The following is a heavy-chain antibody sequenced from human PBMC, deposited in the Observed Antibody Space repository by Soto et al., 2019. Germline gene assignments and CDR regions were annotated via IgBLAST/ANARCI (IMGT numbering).Heavy chain of an antibody. CDR3: ASDRLAAAGAPYFDY. V-gene: IGHV3-33*01. Sequence: QVQLVESGGGVVQPGRSLRLSCAASGFTFSSYGMHWVRQDPGKGLEWVAVIWYDGSNKDYADSVKGRFTIARDNSKNTLYLQMNSMRAEDTAVYYCASDRLAAAGAPYFDYWGQGTLVTVSS. CDR1: GFTFSSYG. CDR2: IWYDGSNK. J-gene: IGHJ4*02. D-gene: IGHD6-13*01.